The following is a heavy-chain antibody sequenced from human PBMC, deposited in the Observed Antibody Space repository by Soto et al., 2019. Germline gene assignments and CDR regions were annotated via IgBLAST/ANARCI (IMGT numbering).Heavy chain of an antibody. Sequence: VGSLRLSCAASGFTFSSYAMSWVRQAPGKGLEWVSAISGSGGSTYYADSVKGRFTISRDNSKNTLYLQMNSLRAEDTAVYYCAERRVGSSGGWLFDYWGQGTLVTVSS. CDR3: AERRVGSSGGWLFDY. J-gene: IGHJ4*02. V-gene: IGHV3-23*01. CDR1: GFTFSSYA. D-gene: IGHD6-19*01. CDR2: ISGSGGST.